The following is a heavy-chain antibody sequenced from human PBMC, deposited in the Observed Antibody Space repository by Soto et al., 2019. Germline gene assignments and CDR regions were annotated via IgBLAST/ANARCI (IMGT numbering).Heavy chain of an antibody. J-gene: IGHJ5*02. Sequence: ASVKVSCKVSGYTLTELSMHWVRQAPGKGLEWMGGFDPEDGETIYAQKFQGRVTMTEDTSTDTAYMELSSLRSEDTAVYYCATVEGSGSGSYSRRFDPWGQGTLVTVSS. CDR1: GYTLTELS. D-gene: IGHD3-10*01. CDR2: FDPEDGET. V-gene: IGHV1-24*01. CDR3: ATVEGSGSGSYSRRFDP.